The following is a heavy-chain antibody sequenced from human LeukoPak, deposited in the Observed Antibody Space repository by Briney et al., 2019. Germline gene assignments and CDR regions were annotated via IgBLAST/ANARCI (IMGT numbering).Heavy chain of an antibody. CDR1: GYTFTSYY. CDR2: INPSGGST. CDR3: ARSITMVRELNP. V-gene: IGHV1-46*01. D-gene: IGHD3-10*01. J-gene: IGHJ5*02. Sequence: ASVKVSCKASGYTFTSYYMHWVRQAPGQGLEWMGIINPSGGSTSYAQKFQGRVTMTRDESTSTAYMELSSMRSEDTAVYYCARSITMVRELNPWGQGTLVTVSS.